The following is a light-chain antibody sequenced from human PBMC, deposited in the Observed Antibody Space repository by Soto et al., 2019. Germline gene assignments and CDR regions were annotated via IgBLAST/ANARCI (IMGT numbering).Light chain of an antibody. V-gene: IGKV1-9*01. J-gene: IGKJ5*01. CDR3: QKVNSFPST. Sequence: IQLTPSPSSLSASVVDIFTITCLASQGISSHLAWYQQKPGKAPKLLIYAASTLQTGVPSRFSGGGSGTDFTLTLSSLQPEDFATYYCQKVNSFPSTCGQGERRAIK. CDR1: QGISSH. CDR2: AAS.